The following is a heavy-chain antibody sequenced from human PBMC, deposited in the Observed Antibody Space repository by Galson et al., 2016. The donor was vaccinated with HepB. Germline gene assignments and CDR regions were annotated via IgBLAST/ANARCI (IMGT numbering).Heavy chain of an antibody. Sequence: SLRLSCAASGFTFDDCAMHWVRQAPGKGLEWVSGISWNGGTIGYADSVKGRFTISRDNAKNSLYLQMNRLRAEDTAFYYCAKLSTGGGAWGQGTLVTVSS. CDR2: ISWNGGTI. D-gene: IGHD1-14*01. J-gene: IGHJ5*02. CDR1: GFTFDDCA. V-gene: IGHV3-9*01. CDR3: AKLSTGGGA.